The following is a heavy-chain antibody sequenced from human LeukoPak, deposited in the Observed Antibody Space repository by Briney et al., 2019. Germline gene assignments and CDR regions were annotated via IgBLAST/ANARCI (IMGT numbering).Heavy chain of an antibody. CDR3: ARLRYFDWLPQRGRAFDI. V-gene: IGHV4-39*07. J-gene: IGHJ3*02. Sequence: SETLSLTCTGSGGSISSSSYYWGWIRQPPGKGLEWIGSIYYSGSTYYNPSLKSRVTISVDTSKNQFSLKLSSVTAADTAVYYCARLRYFDWLPQRGRAFDIWGQGTMVTVSS. D-gene: IGHD3-9*01. CDR2: IYYSGST. CDR1: GGSISSSSYY.